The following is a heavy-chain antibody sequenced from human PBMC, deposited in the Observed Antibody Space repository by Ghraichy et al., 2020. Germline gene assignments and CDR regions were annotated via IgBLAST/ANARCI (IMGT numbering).Heavy chain of an antibody. J-gene: IGHJ3*02. CDR3: ASRYCSSTSCYLDI. CDR1: GYSISSGYY. CDR2: IYHSGST. D-gene: IGHD2-2*01. V-gene: IGHV4-38-2*02. Sequence: LSLTCTVSGYSISSGYYWGWIRQPPGKGLEWIGSIYHSGSTYYNPSLKSRVTISVDTSKNQFSLKLSSVTAADTAVYYCASRYCSSTSCYLDIWGQGTMVTVSS.